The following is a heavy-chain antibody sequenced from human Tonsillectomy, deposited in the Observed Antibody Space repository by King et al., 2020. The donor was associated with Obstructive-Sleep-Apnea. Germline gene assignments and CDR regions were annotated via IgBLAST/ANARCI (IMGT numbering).Heavy chain of an antibody. CDR1: ESSFSTFD. V-gene: IGHV3-21*01. CDR2: ISSTGKYI. D-gene: IGHD3-22*01. CDR3: TGGYSSGYFF. Sequence: VQLVESGGGLVKPGGSLRLSCAASESSFSTFDMNWVRQAPGKGLEWVSSISSTGKYIKYGDSVKGRFTISRDNANHSLYLQLKSRRAEDTAVYYCTGGYSSGYFFWGQGTLVTVSS. J-gene: IGHJ4*02.